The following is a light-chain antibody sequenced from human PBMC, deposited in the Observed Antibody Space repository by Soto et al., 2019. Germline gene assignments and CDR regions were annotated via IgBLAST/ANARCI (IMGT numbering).Light chain of an antibody. J-gene: IGLJ1*01. CDR3: AVWDDSLNGYV. Sequence: QPVLNNPPSAYGTPGQRVTISCSRSSSNIGSNTLSVYQQIPATARKLLLXXXXXXXXXVPARFSGSTSGTSASLAISGLQSEDDADYHCAVWDDSLNGYVVGAGTKVTVL. CDR2: XXX. CDR1: SSNIGSNT. V-gene: IGLV1-44*01.